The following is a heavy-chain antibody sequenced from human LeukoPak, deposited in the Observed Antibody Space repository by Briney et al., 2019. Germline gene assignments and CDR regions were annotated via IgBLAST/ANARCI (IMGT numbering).Heavy chain of an antibody. J-gene: IGHJ5*02. V-gene: IGHV1-69*06. CDR2: IIPISGTT. Sequence: SVKVSRKASGGTFNSYLITWVRQAPGQGLEWMGGIIPISGTTNYAQKFEGRVTITADKSTTTLYMNLSSLRSEDTAVYYCAREVSDKRFDPWGQGTLVTVSS. CDR1: GGTFNSYL. CDR3: AREVSDKRFDP.